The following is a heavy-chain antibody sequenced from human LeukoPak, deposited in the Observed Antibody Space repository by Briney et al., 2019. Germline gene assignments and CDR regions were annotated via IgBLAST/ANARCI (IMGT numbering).Heavy chain of an antibody. Sequence: SETLSLTCTVSGGSVSSGSYYWSWIRQPPGKGLEWIGFIHNSGSTKYNPSLMSRVTISVDTSKNQFSLKLSSVTAAETAVYYCARGRSNYYGMDVWGQGTTVTVSS. J-gene: IGHJ6*02. CDR3: ARGRSNYYGMDV. D-gene: IGHD1-26*01. CDR2: IHNSGST. V-gene: IGHV4-61*01. CDR1: GGSVSSGSYY.